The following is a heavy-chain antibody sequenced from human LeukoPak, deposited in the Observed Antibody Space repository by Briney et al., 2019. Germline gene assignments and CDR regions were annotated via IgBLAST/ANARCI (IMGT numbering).Heavy chain of an antibody. Sequence: QSGGSLSLSCAASGFSFSTFWIHWVRHVPGTGPVWVSRTNADGSITDYTDSVKGRFTISRDNAKDTLYLQMNSLRPEDTAVYYCGRDLGGRGGAWGQGTLVTVSS. D-gene: IGHD3-16*01. CDR1: GFSFSTFW. CDR2: TNADGSIT. V-gene: IGHV3-74*01. CDR3: GRDLGGRGGA. J-gene: IGHJ5*02.